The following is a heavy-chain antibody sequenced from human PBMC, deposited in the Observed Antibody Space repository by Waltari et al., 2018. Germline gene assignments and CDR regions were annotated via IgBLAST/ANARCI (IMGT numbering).Heavy chain of an antibody. J-gene: IGHJ6*02. D-gene: IGHD3-22*01. CDR3: AKFGDSSGYLRDGMDV. Sequence: EVQLLESGGGLVQPGGSLRLSCAASGFTFSSYAMSWVRQAPGNVLEWVSAISGSGGSTYYADSVKGRFTISRDNSKNTLYLQMNSLRAEDTAVYYCAKFGDSSGYLRDGMDVWGQGTTVTVSS. CDR1: GFTFSSYA. V-gene: IGHV3-23*01. CDR2: ISGSGGST.